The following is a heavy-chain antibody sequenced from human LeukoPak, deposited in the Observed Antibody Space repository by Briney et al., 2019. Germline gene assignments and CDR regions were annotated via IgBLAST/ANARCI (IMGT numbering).Heavy chain of an antibody. J-gene: IGHJ4*02. V-gene: IGHV1-69*02. CDR2: IIPILGIA. CDR1: GGTFSSYT. D-gene: IGHD3-3*01. Sequence: SVKVSCKASGGTFSSYTISWVRQAPGQGLEWMGRIIPILGIANYAQKCQGRVTITADKSTSTAYMELSSLRSEDTAVYYCARGYYDFWSGPGDYWGQGTLVTVSS. CDR3: ARGYYDFWSGPGDY.